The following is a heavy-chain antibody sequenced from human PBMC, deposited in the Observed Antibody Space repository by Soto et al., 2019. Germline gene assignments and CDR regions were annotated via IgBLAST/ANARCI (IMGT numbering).Heavy chain of an antibody. V-gene: IGHV1-18*01. Sequence: QVQLVQSGGEVKKPGASVKLSCTASGYTFTSYGISWVRQAPGQGLGWMGWISAYNGKTNYARNVQGRDTMTTDTATRTAYMDLRSLRAYATAGYYCERGGDVNYSRGIDVWGQGTTVTVSS. D-gene: IGHD1-7*01. CDR3: ERGGDVNYSRGIDV. CDR1: GYTFTSYG. J-gene: IGHJ6*02. CDR2: ISAYNGKT.